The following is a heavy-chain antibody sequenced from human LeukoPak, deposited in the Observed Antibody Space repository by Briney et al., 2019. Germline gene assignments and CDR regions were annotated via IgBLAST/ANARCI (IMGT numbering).Heavy chain of an antibody. CDR3: VRGGPSTWS. CDR1: GFTFKLNW. J-gene: IGHJ5*02. D-gene: IGHD2-15*01. V-gene: IGHV3-74*01. Sequence: GGSLRLSCAVSGFTFKLNWMHWVRQAPGKGPVWVSRINDDGSDTTYADSVKGRFTISRDDAKNMLFLQMNSLRAEDTAVYYCVRGGPSTWSWGQGTLVTVSS. CDR2: INDDGSDT.